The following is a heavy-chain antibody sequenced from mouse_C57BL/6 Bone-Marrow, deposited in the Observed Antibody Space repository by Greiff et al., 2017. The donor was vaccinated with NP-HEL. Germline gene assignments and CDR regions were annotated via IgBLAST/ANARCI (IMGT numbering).Heavy chain of an antibody. CDR3: ARERYYGSSPFDY. J-gene: IGHJ2*01. CDR2: IYPSDSET. D-gene: IGHD1-1*01. Sequence: VQLQQPGAELVRPGSSVKLSCKASGYTFTSYWMDWVKQRPGQGLEWIGNIYPSDSETHYNQKFKDKATLTVDKSSSTAYMQLSSLTSEDSAVYYCARERYYGSSPFDYWGQGTTLTVSS. CDR1: GYTFTSYW. V-gene: IGHV1-61*01.